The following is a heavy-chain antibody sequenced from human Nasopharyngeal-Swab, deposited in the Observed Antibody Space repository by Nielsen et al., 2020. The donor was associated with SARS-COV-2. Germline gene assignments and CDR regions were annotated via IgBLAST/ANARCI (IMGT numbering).Heavy chain of an antibody. V-gene: IGHV3-23*01. CDR2: ISGSGAHT. Sequence: GESLKISCAASGFTFSNYAMTWVRQAPGRGLEWVSSISGSGAHTYYADSVKGRFTISRDNSKNTLYLQMNSLRAEDTAVYYCARSLGGSYYSGLDYWGQGTLVTVSS. CDR1: GFTFSNYA. J-gene: IGHJ4*02. D-gene: IGHD1-26*01. CDR3: ARSLGGSYYSGLDY.